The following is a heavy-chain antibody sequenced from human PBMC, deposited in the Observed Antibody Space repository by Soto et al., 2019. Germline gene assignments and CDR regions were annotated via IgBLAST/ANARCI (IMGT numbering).Heavy chain of an antibody. V-gene: IGHV4-59*01. CDR1: GGSISSYY. Sequence: SETLSLTCTVSGGSISSYYWSWIRQPPGKGLEWIGYIYYSGSTNYNPSLKSRVTISVDTSKNQFSLKLSSVTAADTAVYYCARDLDTAMVHCFDYWGQGTLVTVSS. D-gene: IGHD5-18*01. J-gene: IGHJ4*02. CDR3: ARDLDTAMVHCFDY. CDR2: IYYSGST.